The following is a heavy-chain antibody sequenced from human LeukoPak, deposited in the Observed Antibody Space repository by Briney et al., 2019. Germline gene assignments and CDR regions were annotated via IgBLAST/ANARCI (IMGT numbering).Heavy chain of an antibody. J-gene: IGHJ4*02. CDR3: AKERPDIC. Sequence: PGGSLRLSCAASGFTFSSYAMSWVRQAPGKGLEWVSTSGGTTYYADSVKGRFTISRDFSQNTLYLQMTSLTAEDTAVYYGAKERPDICWGQGTLVTVSS. D-gene: IGHD3-9*01. CDR2: SGGTT. CDR1: GFTFSSYA. V-gene: IGHV3-23*01.